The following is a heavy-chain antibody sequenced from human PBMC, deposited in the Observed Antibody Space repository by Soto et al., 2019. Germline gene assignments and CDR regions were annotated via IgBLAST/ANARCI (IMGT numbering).Heavy chain of an antibody. D-gene: IGHD1-26*01. CDR1: GGSISSSSYY. Sequence: SETLSLTCTVSGGSISSSSYYWGWIRQPPGKGLEWIGSMSYSGTTYYKSSLKSRVTISVDTSKNRFSLKLSSVTAADAAVYYCARRRLNSGSYYGPFDFWGQGILVTISS. CDR3: ARRRLNSGSYYGPFDF. CDR2: MSYSGTT. V-gene: IGHV4-39*01. J-gene: IGHJ4*02.